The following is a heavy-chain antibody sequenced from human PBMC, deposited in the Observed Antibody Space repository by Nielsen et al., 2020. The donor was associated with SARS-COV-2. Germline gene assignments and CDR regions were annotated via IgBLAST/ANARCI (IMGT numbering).Heavy chain of an antibody. Sequence: GGSLRLSCAASGFTFSSYSMNWVRQAPGKGLEWVSSISSSSSYIYYADSVKGRFTISRDNAKNSLYLQMNSLRAEDTAVYYCARDLVGYDFWSGHRSYFDYWGQGTLVTVSS. J-gene: IGHJ4*02. D-gene: IGHD3-3*01. CDR1: GFTFSSYS. CDR2: ISSSSSYI. V-gene: IGHV3-21*01. CDR3: ARDLVGYDFWSGHRSYFDY.